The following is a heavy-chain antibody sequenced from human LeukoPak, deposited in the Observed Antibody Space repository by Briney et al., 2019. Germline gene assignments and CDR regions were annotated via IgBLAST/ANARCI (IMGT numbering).Heavy chain of an antibody. CDR1: GFTFSGSA. J-gene: IGHJ4*02. D-gene: IGHD3-22*01. V-gene: IGHV3-73*01. CDR2: IRSKANSYAT. CDR3: TGPSAYYYDSSGYYTDY. Sequence: PGGSLRLSCAASGFTFSGSAMHWVRQASGKGLEWVGRIRSKANSYATAYAASVKGRFTISRDDSKNTAYLQMNSLKTEDTAVYYCTGPSAYYYDSSGYYTDYWGQGTLVTVSS.